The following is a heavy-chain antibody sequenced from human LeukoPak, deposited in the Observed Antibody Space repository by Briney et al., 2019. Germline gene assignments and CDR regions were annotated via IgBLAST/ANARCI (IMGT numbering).Heavy chain of an antibody. J-gene: IGHJ4*02. D-gene: IGHD3-3*01. CDR2: IYYSGNT. Sequence: SETLSLTCTVSGGFISSSRYFWGWIRQPPGKGLEWIGNIYYSGNTYYNPSLKSRVTISVDTSKNQFSLKLSSVTAADTAVYYCARQDFWSGYYYDYWGQGTLVTVSS. V-gene: IGHV4-39*01. CDR3: ARQDFWSGYYYDY. CDR1: GGFISSSRYF.